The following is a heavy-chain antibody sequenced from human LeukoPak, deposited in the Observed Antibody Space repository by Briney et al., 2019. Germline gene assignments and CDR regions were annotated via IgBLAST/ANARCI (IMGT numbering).Heavy chain of an antibody. Sequence: GSSVKVSCRASGGTFSSYAISWVRQAPGQGLEWMGWISAYNGNTNYAQKLQGRVTMTTDTSTSTAYMELRSLRSDDTAVYYCARDIGRDTVTIVWGGEGPSGKTKYYFDYWGQGTLVTVSS. J-gene: IGHJ4*02. CDR3: ARDIGRDTVTIVWGGEGPSGKTKYYFDY. D-gene: IGHD4-17*01. V-gene: IGHV1-18*01. CDR2: ISAYNGNT. CDR1: GGTFSSYA.